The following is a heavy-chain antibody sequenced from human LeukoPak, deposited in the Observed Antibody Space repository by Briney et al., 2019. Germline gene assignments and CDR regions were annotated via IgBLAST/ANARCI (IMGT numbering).Heavy chain of an antibody. J-gene: IGHJ3*02. V-gene: IGHV4-39*07. Sequence: SETLSLTCTVSGGSISSSSYYWGWIRQPPGKGLEGIGSIYYSGSTYYNPSLKSRVTISVDTSKNQFSLKLSSVTAADTAVYYCARERMGSGWYYDAFDIWGQGTMVTVSS. CDR2: IYYSGST. CDR1: GGSISSSSYY. CDR3: ARERMGSGWYYDAFDI. D-gene: IGHD6-19*01.